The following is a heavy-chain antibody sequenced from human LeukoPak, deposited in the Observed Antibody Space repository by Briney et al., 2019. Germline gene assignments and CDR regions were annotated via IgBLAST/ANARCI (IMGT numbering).Heavy chain of an antibody. D-gene: IGHD3-10*01. CDR3: AKDVISMVRGVDPYYYYGMDV. V-gene: IGHV3-30*18. J-gene: IGHJ6*02. CDR2: ISYDGSNK. Sequence: GGSLRLSCAASGFTVSSYGMHWVRQAPGKGLEWVAVISYDGSNKYYADSVKGRFTISRDNSKNTLYLQMNSLRAEDTAVYYCAKDVISMVRGVDPYYYYGMDVWGQGTTVTVSS. CDR1: GFTVSSYG.